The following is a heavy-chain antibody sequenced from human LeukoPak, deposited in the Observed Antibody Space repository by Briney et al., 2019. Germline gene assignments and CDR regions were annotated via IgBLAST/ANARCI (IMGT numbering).Heavy chain of an antibody. CDR1: GYSISSGYY. CDR2: IYHSGST. Sequence: SSETLSLTCTVSGYSISSGYYWGWIRQPPGKGLEWIGSIYHSGSTYYNPSLKSRVTISVDTSKNQFSLKLSSVTAADTAVYYCASLFPTHYDFWSGYLPFDYWGQGTLVTVSS. V-gene: IGHV4-38-2*02. J-gene: IGHJ4*02. CDR3: ASLFPTHYDFWSGYLPFDY. D-gene: IGHD3-3*01.